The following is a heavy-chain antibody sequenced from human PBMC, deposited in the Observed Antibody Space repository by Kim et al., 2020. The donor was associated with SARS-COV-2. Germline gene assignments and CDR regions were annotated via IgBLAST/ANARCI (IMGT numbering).Heavy chain of an antibody. J-gene: IGHJ6*02. CDR1: GYSFTSYW. D-gene: IGHD2-2*01. V-gene: IGHV5-51*01. CDR2: IYPGDSDT. CDR3: ARHGSPYCSSTSCRQNYYYYGMDV. Sequence: GESLKISCKGSGYSFTSYWIGWVRQMPGKGLEWMGIIYPGDSDTRYSPSFQGQVTISADKSISTAYLQWSSLKASDTAMYYCARHGSPYCSSTSCRQNYYYYGMDVWGQGTTVTVSS.